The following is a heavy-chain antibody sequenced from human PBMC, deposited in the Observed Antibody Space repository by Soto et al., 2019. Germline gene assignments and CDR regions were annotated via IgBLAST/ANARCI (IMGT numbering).Heavy chain of an antibody. Sequence: ASVKVSCKASGYTFTSYAMHWVRQAPGQRLEWMGWINAGNGNTKYSQKFQGRVTITRDTSASTAYMELSSLRSEDTAVYYCARDVGWELLFDYWGQGTLVTVSS. CDR3: ARDVGWELLFDY. CDR2: INAGNGNT. D-gene: IGHD2-15*01. V-gene: IGHV1-3*01. J-gene: IGHJ4*02. CDR1: GYTFTSYA.